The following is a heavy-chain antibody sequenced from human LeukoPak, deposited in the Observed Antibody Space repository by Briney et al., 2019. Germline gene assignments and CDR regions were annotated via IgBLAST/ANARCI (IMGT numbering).Heavy chain of an antibody. J-gene: IGHJ4*02. D-gene: IGHD3-22*01. V-gene: IGHV3-23*01. CDR3: AKDSMIVVVSPFDY. CDR2: ISGSGGST. Sequence: PGGSLRLSCAASGFTFSSYAMSWVRQAPGKGLAWVSAISGSGGSTYYADSVKGRFTISRDNSKNTLYLQMNSLRAEDTAVYYCAKDSMIVVVSPFDYWGQGTLVTVSS. CDR1: GFTFSSYA.